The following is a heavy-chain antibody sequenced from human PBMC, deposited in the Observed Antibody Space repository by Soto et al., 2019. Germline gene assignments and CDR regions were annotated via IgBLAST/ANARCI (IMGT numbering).Heavy chain of an antibody. V-gene: IGHV3-66*01. J-gene: IGHJ3*01. Sequence: QLVESGGGLVQPGGSLRHSCAASGFSVSNNYMKWVRQAPGKGLEWVSLIYSGGSTYYADSVKGRFTISRDNSKNTLFLQMNSLRVEDTAVYYCARDRGYRWGQGTMVTVSS. CDR1: GFSVSNNY. D-gene: IGHD5-12*01. CDR2: IYSGGST. CDR3: ARDRGYR.